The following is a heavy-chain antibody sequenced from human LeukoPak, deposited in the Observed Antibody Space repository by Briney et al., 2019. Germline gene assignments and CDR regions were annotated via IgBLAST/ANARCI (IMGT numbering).Heavy chain of an antibody. J-gene: IGHJ6*02. CDR1: GFTVSSNY. V-gene: IGHV3-53*01. D-gene: IGHD6-13*01. CDR2: IYSGGST. Sequence: GGSLRLSCAASGFTVSSNYMSWVRQAPGKGLEWVSVIYSGGSTYYADSVKGRFTISRDNSKNTLYLQMNSLRAEDTAVYYCARGQPPRRYYYYYGMDVWGQGTTVTVSS. CDR3: ARGQPPRRYYYYYGMDV.